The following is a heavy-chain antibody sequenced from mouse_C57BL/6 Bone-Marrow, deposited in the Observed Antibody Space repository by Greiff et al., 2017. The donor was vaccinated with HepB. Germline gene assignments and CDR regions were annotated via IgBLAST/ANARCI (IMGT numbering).Heavy chain of an antibody. CDR1: GYTFTSYT. Sequence: VQLQQSGAELARPGASVKMSCKASGYTFTSYTMHWVKQRPGQGLEWIGYINPSSGYTKYNQKFKDKATLTADKSSSTAYMQLSSLTSEDSAVYNCARGCSKSAGVAYWGQGSLVTVSA. CDR3: ARGCSKSAGVAY. J-gene: IGHJ3*01. CDR2: INPSSGYT. D-gene: IGHD1-1*01. V-gene: IGHV1-4*01.